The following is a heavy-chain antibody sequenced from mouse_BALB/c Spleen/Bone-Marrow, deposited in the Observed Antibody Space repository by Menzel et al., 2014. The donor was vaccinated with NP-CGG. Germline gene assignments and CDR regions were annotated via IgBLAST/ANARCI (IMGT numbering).Heavy chain of an antibody. CDR1: GFSLTNYG. CDR2: IWSGGST. CDR3: AKKPTIGTIGY. D-gene: IGHD2-14*01. V-gene: IGHV2-2*02. J-gene: IGHJ2*01. Sequence: QVQLQQPGPGLVQPSQSLSITCTVSGFSLTNYGEHWVRQSPGKGLEWLGVIWSGGSTDYNAAFISRLTISKDNSKSQVFFKMNSLQANDTDIYYCAKKPTIGTIGYWGQGTTLTVSS.